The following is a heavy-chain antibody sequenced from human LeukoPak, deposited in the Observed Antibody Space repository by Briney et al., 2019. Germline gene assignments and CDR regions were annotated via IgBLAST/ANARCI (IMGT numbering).Heavy chain of an antibody. V-gene: IGHV3-7*01. Sequence: KTGGSLRLSCEASGFILKNHWMTWVRQAPGKGLEWVANINQDGREKFYVDSVKGRFTISRDNSKNSLFLQLNSLRAEDTAVYYCARVWQYYYDYSAFDIWGQGTMVTVS. D-gene: IGHD3-16*01. CDR3: ARVWQYYYDYSAFDI. CDR2: INQDGREK. CDR1: GFILKNHW. J-gene: IGHJ3*02.